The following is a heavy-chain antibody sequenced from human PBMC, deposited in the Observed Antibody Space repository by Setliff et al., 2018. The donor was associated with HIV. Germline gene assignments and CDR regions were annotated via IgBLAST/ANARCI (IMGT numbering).Heavy chain of an antibody. J-gene: IGHJ6*02. CDR1: GFTFTNYW. CDR3: ARKFRPGHGVDV. Sequence: GGSLRLSCAASGFTFTNYWMAWIRQAPGRGLEWAAIISNDGGREYYVDSVKGRFTISRDNARSSMYLQMNSLRAEDTAIYYCARKFRPGHGVDVWGQGTTVTVSS. V-gene: IGHV3-7*01. D-gene: IGHD3-10*01. CDR2: ISNDGGRE.